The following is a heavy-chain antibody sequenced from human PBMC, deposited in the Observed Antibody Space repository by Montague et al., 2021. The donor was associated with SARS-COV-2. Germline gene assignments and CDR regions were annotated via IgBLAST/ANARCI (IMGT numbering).Heavy chain of an antibody. CDR3: ARHRGDWFMVVVRSWFDP. D-gene: IGHD3-22*01. V-gene: IGHV4-39*01. CDR2: IYYSGST. J-gene: IGHJ5*02. CDR1: GGSISSSSYY. Sequence: SETLSLTCTVSGGSISSSSYYRGWIRQPPGKGLGCIGNIYYSGSTYYNPFLKSRGTISADTSKNQFSLKLRFMTAADTAVYCCARHRGDWFMVVVRSWFDPWGQGTLVTVSS.